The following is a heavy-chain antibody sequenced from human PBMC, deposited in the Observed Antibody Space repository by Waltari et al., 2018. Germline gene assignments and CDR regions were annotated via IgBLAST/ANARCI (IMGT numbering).Heavy chain of an antibody. CDR3: ARDATAGYNWFDP. CDR1: GGSLRNYY. CDR2: IHHSGST. V-gene: IGHV4-59*01. Sequence: QVQLQESGPGLVKPSETLTLICTVSGGSLRNYYWSWIRQSPGKGLEWIGNIHHSGSTNYNPSLKSRVTISVDTSKKQFSLRLSSVSAADTAVYYCARDATAGYNWFDPWGQGTLVTVSS. D-gene: IGHD3-10*01. J-gene: IGHJ5*02.